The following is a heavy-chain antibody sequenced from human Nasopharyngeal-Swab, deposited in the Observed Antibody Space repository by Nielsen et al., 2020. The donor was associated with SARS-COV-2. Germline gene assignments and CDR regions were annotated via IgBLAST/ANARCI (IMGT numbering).Heavy chain of an antibody. D-gene: IGHD4-17*01. Sequence: GESLKISCAASGFTFSSYGMHWVRQAPGKGLEWVAVISYDGSNKYYADSVKGRFTISRDNSKNTLYLQMNSLRAEDTAVYYCARVSPYGAPFDYWGQGTLVTVSS. CDR1: GFTFSSYG. CDR3: ARVSPYGAPFDY. V-gene: IGHV3-30*03. CDR2: ISYDGSNK. J-gene: IGHJ4*02.